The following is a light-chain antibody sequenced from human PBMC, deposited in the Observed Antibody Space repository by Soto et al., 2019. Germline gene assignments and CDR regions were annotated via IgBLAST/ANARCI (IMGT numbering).Light chain of an antibody. Sequence: EIVLTQSPGTLSLSPGERATLSCRASQSVSSSYLAWYQQKPGQAPRLLIYGASSRATGIPDRFSGSGSGTDLPLTISRLEPEDFSVYYCQQDGSPLWYTFGQGTKLEIK. CDR2: GAS. CDR1: QSVSSSY. J-gene: IGKJ2*01. V-gene: IGKV3-20*01. CDR3: QQDGSPLWYT.